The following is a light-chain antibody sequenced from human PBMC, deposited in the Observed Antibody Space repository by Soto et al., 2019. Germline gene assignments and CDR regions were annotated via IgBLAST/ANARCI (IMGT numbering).Light chain of an antibody. V-gene: IGKV1-9*01. Sequence: DIQLTQSPSFLSASVGERVTITCRASQGISSYLAWYQQKPGKAPKLLIYAASTLQSGVPSRFGGSGSGTEFTLTTSSLQPDDFAADYGDQYNSYLFTFGEGTKVEIK. CDR2: AAS. CDR1: QGISSY. J-gene: IGKJ4*01. CDR3: DQYNSYLFT.